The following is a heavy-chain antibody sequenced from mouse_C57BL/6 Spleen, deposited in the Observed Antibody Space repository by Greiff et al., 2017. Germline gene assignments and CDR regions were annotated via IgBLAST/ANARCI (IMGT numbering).Heavy chain of an antibody. CDR3: ANYYGSSPPWFAY. D-gene: IGHD1-1*01. V-gene: IGHV1-82*01. J-gene: IGHJ3*01. Sequence: LQESGPELVKPGASVKISCKASGYAFSSSWMNWVKQRPGKGLEWIGRIYPGDGDTNYNGKFKGKATLTADKSSSTAYMQLSSLTSEDSAVYFCANYYGSSPPWFAYWGQGTLVTVSA. CDR1: GYAFSSSW. CDR2: IYPGDGDT.